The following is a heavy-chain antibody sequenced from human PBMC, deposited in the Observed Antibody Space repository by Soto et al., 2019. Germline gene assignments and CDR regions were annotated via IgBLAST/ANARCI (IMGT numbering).Heavy chain of an antibody. CDR2: IIPILGIA. CDR3: ARDDGNGRVYYFDY. J-gene: IGHJ4*02. Sequence: QVQLVQSGAEVKKPGSSVKVSCKASGGTFSSSTISWVRQAPGHGLEWMGGIIPILGIANYAQKLQGRDTVPADKSASTAYIELSSLRSEDTAVYDCARDDGNGRVYYFDYWGQGTLVTVSS. CDR1: GGTFSSST. V-gene: IGHV1-69*08. D-gene: IGHD1-26*01.